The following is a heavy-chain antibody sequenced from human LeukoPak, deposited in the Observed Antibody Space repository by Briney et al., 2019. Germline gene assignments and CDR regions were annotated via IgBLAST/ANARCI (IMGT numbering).Heavy chain of an antibody. V-gene: IGHV4-59*01. J-gene: IGHJ4*02. CDR1: GGSISSYY. CDR3: ARGNEYGHDFDY. Sequence: PSETLSLTCTVSGGSISSYYWSWIRQPPGKGLEWIIYYSGSTNYNPSLKSRVTISVDTSKNQFSLKLSSVTAADTAVYYCARGNEYGHDFDYWGQGTLVTVSS. D-gene: IGHD4-17*01. CDR2: YYSGST.